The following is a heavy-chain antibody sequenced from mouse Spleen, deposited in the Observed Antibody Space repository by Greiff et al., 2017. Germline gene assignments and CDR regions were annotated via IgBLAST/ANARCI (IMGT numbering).Heavy chain of an antibody. D-gene: IGHD3-3*01. CDR1: GFTFSSYG. Sequence: EVQLVESGGDLVKPGGSLKLSCAASGFTFSSYGMSWVRQTPDKRLEWVATISSGGSYTYYPDSVKGRFTISRDNAKNTLYLQMSSLKSEDTAMYYCARHRDPSYAMDYWGQGTSVTVSS. V-gene: IGHV5-6*01. CDR3: ARHRDPSYAMDY. CDR2: ISSGGSYT. J-gene: IGHJ4*01.